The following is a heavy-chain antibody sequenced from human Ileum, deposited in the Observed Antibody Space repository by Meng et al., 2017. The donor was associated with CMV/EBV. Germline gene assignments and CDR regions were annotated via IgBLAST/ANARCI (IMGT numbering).Heavy chain of an antibody. D-gene: IGHD3-22*01. Sequence: QLQLYGSAPGLVKPSGTLSLTCTVSGDSISSGDYSWGWIRQPPKGLEWVASITYSGTTYYNPSLKSRVTMSVDTSKNQFSLKLNSVTAADTAVYYCVRASITMIDYWGQGTLVTVSS. CDR1: GDSISSGDYS. V-gene: IGHV4-39*07. CDR2: ITYSGTT. J-gene: IGHJ4*02. CDR3: VRASITMIDY.